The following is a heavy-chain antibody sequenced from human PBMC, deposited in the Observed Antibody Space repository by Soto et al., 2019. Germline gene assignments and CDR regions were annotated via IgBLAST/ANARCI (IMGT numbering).Heavy chain of an antibody. J-gene: IGHJ6*02. CDR1: GYTLTELS. CDR3: ATGARNYYYYGIDV. Sequence: QVQLVQSGAEVRKPGASVKVSCKVSGYTLTELSMHWVRQAPGKGLEWLGGSDPEDGGSIYAQKFQGRVTMTEDTSTDTAYMELSSLTSEDTAVYYCATGARNYYYYGIDVWGQGTTVTVSS. V-gene: IGHV1-24*01. CDR2: SDPEDGGS.